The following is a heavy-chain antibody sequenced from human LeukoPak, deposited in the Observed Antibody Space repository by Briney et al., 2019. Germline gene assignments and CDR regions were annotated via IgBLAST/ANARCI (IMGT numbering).Heavy chain of an antibody. J-gene: IGHJ4*02. CDR1: GYSFTSYW. D-gene: IGHD3-22*01. Sequence: GASLKISCKGSGYSFTSYWIGWVRQMPGKGLEWMGIIYPGDSDTRYSPSFQGQVTISADKSISTAYLQWSSLKASDTAMYYCARRVGFDDSSGYYYADWGQGTLVTVSS. CDR2: IYPGDSDT. V-gene: IGHV5-51*01. CDR3: ARRVGFDDSSGYYYAD.